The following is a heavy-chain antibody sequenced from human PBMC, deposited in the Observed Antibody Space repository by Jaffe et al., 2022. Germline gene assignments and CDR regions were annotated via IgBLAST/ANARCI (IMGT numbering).Heavy chain of an antibody. Sequence: EVQLLESGGGLVQPGGSLRLSCAASGFTFSSYAMSWVRQAPGKGLEWVSAISGSGGSTYYADSVKGRFTISRDNSKNTLYLQMNSLRAEDTAVYYCAKGHVVVVADYYYMDVWGKGTTVTVSS. V-gene: IGHV3-23*01. D-gene: IGHD2-15*01. J-gene: IGHJ6*03. CDR3: AKGHVVVVADYYYMDV. CDR2: ISGSGGST. CDR1: GFTFSSYA.